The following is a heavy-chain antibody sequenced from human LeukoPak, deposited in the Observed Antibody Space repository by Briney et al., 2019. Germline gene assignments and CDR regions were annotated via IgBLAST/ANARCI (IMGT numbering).Heavy chain of an antibody. CDR3: ARQSAYDYTIDY. Sequence: SETLSLTCTVSGGSIRSYFWSWIRQPPGKGLEWIGYIYYSGSTNYTPSLKSRVTISVDTSKNQFSLNLSSVTAADTAVYYCARQSAYDYTIDYWGQGTLVTVSS. CDR2: IYYSGST. J-gene: IGHJ4*02. CDR1: GGSIRSYF. D-gene: IGHD5-12*01. V-gene: IGHV4-59*08.